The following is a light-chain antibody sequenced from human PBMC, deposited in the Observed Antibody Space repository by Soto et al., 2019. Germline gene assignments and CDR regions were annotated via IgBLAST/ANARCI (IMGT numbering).Light chain of an antibody. J-gene: IGKJ1*01. CDR3: QQFNNWPGT. CDR2: GPS. Sequence: EIVMTQSPATLSVSPGERATLSCRASQSVSSNLAWYQQKPGQAPRLLIYGPSTRATGIPARFSGSGSGTEFTLTISSLQSEDSAVYYCQQFNNWPGTFGQGTKVEIK. V-gene: IGKV3-15*01. CDR1: QSVSSN.